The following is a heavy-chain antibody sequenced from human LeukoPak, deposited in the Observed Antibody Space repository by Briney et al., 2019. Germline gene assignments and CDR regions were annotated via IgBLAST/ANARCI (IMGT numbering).Heavy chain of an antibody. V-gene: IGHV4-4*07. CDR1: GGSISSYY. Sequence: SETLSLTCTVSGGSISSYYWSWIRQPAGKGLEWIGRIYTSGSTNYNPSLKSRVTMSVDTSKNQFSLKLSSVTAADTAVYYCAGTLIEYCSSTSCFIDAFDIWGQGTMVTVSS. D-gene: IGHD2-2*01. J-gene: IGHJ3*02. CDR3: AGTLIEYCSSTSCFIDAFDI. CDR2: IYTSGST.